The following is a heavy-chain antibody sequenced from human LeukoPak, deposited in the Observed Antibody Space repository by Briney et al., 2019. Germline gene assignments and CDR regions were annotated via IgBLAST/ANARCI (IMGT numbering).Heavy chain of an antibody. D-gene: IGHD3-9*01. J-gene: IGHJ6*02. CDR1: GVTFNTYA. V-gene: IGHV3-23*01. CDR2: VSGSGSNR. Sequence: GGSLRLSCAASGVTFNTYAMSWVRQGPGKGLEWVSGVSGSGSNRYYADSVKGRFTISRDNSKNTLYLEMNSPRAEDTAGFYCARDRCVDICFYGLDVWGQGTTVSVSS. CDR3: ARDRCVDICFYGLDV.